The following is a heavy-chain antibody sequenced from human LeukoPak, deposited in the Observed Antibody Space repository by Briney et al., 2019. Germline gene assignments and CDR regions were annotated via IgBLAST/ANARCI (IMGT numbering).Heavy chain of an antibody. Sequence: PSQTLSLTCTVSGGSISSGDYCWSWIRQPPGKGLEWIGYIYYSGSTYYNPSLKSRVTISVDTSKNQFSLKLSSVTAADTAVYYCARARWQQLAYDAFDIWGQGTMVTVSS. D-gene: IGHD6-13*01. J-gene: IGHJ3*02. CDR3: ARARWQQLAYDAFDI. CDR1: GGSISSGDYC. CDR2: IYYSGST. V-gene: IGHV4-30-4*08.